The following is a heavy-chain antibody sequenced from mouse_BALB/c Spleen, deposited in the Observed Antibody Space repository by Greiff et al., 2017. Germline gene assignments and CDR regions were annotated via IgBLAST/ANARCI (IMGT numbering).Heavy chain of an antibody. Sequence: VQLQESGAGLVRPGSSVKISCTASGYAFSSYWMNWVKQRPGQGLEWIGQIYPGDGDTNYNGKFKGKATLTADKSYSTDYVQRSSLTSEDSAVYCCASRITALAYWGQGTLVTVSA. D-gene: IGHD2-4*01. CDR2: IYPGDGDT. J-gene: IGHJ3*01. V-gene: IGHV1-80*01. CDR3: ASRITALAY. CDR1: GYAFSSYW.